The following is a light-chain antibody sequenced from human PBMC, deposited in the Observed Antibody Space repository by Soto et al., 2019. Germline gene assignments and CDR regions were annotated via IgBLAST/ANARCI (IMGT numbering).Light chain of an antibody. J-gene: IGKJ1*01. CDR3: QHYNSYSEA. CDR2: KAS. V-gene: IGKV1-5*03. Sequence: PSSLSASVGDRVTLTCRASQGIRNDLGWYQQKPGKAPKLLIYKASTLKSGVPSRFSGSGSGTEFTLTISSLQPDDFATYYCQHYNSYSEAFGQGTKVDI. CDR1: QGIRND.